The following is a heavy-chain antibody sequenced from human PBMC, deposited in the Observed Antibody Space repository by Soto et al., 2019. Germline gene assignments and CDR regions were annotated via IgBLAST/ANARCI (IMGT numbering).Heavy chain of an antibody. J-gene: IGHJ6*02. V-gene: IGHV3-7*05. D-gene: IGHD6-19*01. CDR3: ARDLGTPGRGSAVGYYYHYGMDV. Sequence: EVQLVESGGGLVQPGGSLRLSCVASEFTFNTYWMNWVRQAPGKGLEWVANIKDDGSEKNYVDSVKGRFTISRDNAKNSLLLEMNHWEGEDTAVYFCARDLGTPGRGSAVGYYYHYGMDVWGQGTTVTVSS. CDR1: EFTFNTYW. CDR2: IKDDGSEK.